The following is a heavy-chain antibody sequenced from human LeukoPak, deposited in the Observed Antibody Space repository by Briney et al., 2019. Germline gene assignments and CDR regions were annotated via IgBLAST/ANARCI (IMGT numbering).Heavy chain of an antibody. CDR1: GFSLSDYY. CDR2: IDSYGTTI. V-gene: IGHV3-11*01. CDR3: ARKVAFDI. J-gene: IGHJ3*02. Sequence: GGSLTLSCAASGFSLSDYYMSWIRQAPGKGLEWVAYIDSYGTTIYYADSVKGRFTISRDSTKNSLYLQMNSLRVEDTAVYYCARKVAFDIWGQGTMVTVSS.